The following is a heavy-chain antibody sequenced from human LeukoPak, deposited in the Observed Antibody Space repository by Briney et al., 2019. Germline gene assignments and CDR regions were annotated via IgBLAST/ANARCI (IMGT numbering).Heavy chain of an antibody. D-gene: IGHD3-10*01. CDR2: INPNSGGT. Sequence: GASVKVSCKASGYTFTSYYMHRVRQAPGQGLEWMGWINPNSGGTNYAQKFQGRVTMTRDTSISTAYMELSRLRSDDTAVYYCARDSGSGSQWGQGTLVTVSS. CDR3: ARDSGSGSQ. J-gene: IGHJ4*02. CDR1: GYTFTSYY. V-gene: IGHV1-2*02.